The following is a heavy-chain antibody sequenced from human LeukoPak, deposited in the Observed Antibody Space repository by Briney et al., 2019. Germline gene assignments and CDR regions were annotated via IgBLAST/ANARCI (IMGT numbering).Heavy chain of an antibody. CDR3: ARALSDRYSGSYNFDY. CDR2: TYYRSKWYN. V-gene: IGHV6-1*01. Sequence: SQTLSLTCAISGDSVSSNSAAWNWIRQSPSRGLEWLGRTYYRSKWYNDYAVSVKSRITINPDTSKNQFSLQLNSVTPEDTAVYYCARALSDRYSGSYNFDYWGQGTLVTVSS. CDR1: GDSVSSNSAA. D-gene: IGHD1-26*01. J-gene: IGHJ4*02.